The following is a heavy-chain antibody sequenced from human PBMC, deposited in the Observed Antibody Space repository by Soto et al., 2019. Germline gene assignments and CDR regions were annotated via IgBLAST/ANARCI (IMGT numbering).Heavy chain of an antibody. CDR2: ISYEGSNK. V-gene: IGHV3-30-3*01. CDR1: RFTFSSYS. D-gene: IGHD6-19*01. Sequence: QVQLVESGGGVVQPGGSLRLSCAASRFTFSSYSMHWVRQAPGKGLDWVAIISYEGSNKNYADSVKGRFTISRDNSKNKLYLQMTRVRPEDTAVYYCARDRGSSGWCDAFDIWGQGTMVTVSS. J-gene: IGHJ3*02. CDR3: ARDRGSSGWCDAFDI.